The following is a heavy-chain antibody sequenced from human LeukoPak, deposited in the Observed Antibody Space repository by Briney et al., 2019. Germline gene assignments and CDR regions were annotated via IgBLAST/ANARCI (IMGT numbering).Heavy chain of an antibody. CDR1: GGSISSYY. J-gene: IGHJ4*02. V-gene: IGHV4-59*01. CDR2: IYYTGST. Sequence: SETLSLTCTVSGGSISSYYLSWIRQPPGKGLEWIGYIYYTGSTNYSPSLKSRVTISVDTSKNQFSLKLSSVTPADTAVYYCARANSFDYWGQGTLVTVSS. D-gene: IGHD5-12*01. CDR3: ARANSFDY.